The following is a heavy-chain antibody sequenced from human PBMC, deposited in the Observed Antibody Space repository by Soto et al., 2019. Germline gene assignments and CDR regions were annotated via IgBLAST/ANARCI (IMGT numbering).Heavy chain of an antibody. Sequence: SETLSLTCTVSGGSISSSSYYWGWIRQPPGKGLEWIGSIYYSGSTYYNPSLKSRVTISVDTSKNQFSLKLSSVTAADTAVYYCARGGYYLEEPDAFGIWGQGTMVTVSS. D-gene: IGHD3-22*01. CDR2: IYYSGST. V-gene: IGHV4-39*01. CDR3: ARGGYYLEEPDAFGI. CDR1: GGSISSSSYY. J-gene: IGHJ3*02.